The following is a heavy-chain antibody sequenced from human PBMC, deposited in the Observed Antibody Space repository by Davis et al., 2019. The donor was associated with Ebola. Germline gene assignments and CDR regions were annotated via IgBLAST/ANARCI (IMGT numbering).Heavy chain of an antibody. Sequence: PGGSLRLSCAASGFTFNIYAMHWVRQAPGKGLEWVAAISYDGARTYYPASVKGRFTISRDNSKNTLYLQMNSLRVKDTAVYYCAKYLGNSYDYWGQGTLVTVSS. CDR3: AKYLGNSYDY. V-gene: IGHV3-30-3*02. CDR2: ISYDGART. D-gene: IGHD3-16*01. CDR1: GFTFNIYA. J-gene: IGHJ4*02.